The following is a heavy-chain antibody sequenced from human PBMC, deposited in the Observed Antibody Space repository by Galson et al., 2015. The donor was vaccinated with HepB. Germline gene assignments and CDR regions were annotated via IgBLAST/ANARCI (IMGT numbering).Heavy chain of an antibody. J-gene: IGHJ4*02. Sequence: TLSLTCTVSGGSVSSGYYYWSWIRQPAGKGLEWIGRIYTGGSTTYNPSLKSRVTMSVDTSKNQFSLKLSSVTAADTAVYYCARPISELWGAYAYWGQGTLVTVSS. CDR1: GGSVSSGYYY. CDR3: ARPISELWGAYAY. CDR2: IYTGGST. D-gene: IGHD2-15*01. V-gene: IGHV4-61*02.